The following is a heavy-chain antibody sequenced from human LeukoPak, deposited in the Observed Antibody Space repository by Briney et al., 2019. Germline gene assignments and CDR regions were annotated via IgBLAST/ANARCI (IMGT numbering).Heavy chain of an antibody. CDR3: ARDYYGEYAVDY. CDR1: GFTFSSYS. J-gene: IGHJ4*02. V-gene: IGHV3-48*01. CDR2: ISSSSRTK. D-gene: IGHD4-17*01. Sequence: GGSLRLSCAASGFTFSSYSMNWVRQAPGKGLEWVSYISSSSRTKYYADSVKGRFTISRDNAKNSLYLQLNSLRSEDTAVYYCARDYYGEYAVDYWGQGTLVTVSS.